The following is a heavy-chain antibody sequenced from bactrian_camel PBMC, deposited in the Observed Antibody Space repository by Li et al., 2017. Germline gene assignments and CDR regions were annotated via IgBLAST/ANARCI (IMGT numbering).Heavy chain of an antibody. CDR1: GFTFSTYA. J-gene: IGHJ6*01. D-gene: IGHD1*01. Sequence: VQLVESGGALVQPGGSLRLSCAASGFTFSTYAMSWFRQTPGQEREEVAFIDSANRPTYAASVKGRFTIPRDNAKNMLYLQLNSLRTEDTAMYYCANGAATREATGPDFGYWGRGTQVTVS. CDR3: ANGAATREATGPDFGY. V-gene: IGHV3S67*01. CDR2: IDSANRP.